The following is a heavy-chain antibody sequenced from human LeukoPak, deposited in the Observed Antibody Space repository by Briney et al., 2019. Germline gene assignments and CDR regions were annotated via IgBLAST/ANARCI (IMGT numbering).Heavy chain of an antibody. CDR3: AKSPAVDAAFDI. CDR1: GFTFSNFA. Sequence: GGSLRLSCAASGFTFSNFAVSWVRQAPGKGLEWVSATSGSGGSTYYADSVKGRFTIPRDNSKNTLYLQMNSLRAEDTAVYYCAKSPAVDAAFDIWGQGTMLTVSS. CDR2: TSGSGGST. V-gene: IGHV3-23*01. D-gene: IGHD4-23*01. J-gene: IGHJ3*02.